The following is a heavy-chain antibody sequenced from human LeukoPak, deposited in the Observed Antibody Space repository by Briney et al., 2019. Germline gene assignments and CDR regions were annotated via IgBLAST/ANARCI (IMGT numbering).Heavy chain of an antibody. CDR2: INPNSGGT. Sequence: ASVKVSCKASGYTFIAYYMHWVRQAPGQGLEWMGWINPNSGGTNYAQKFQGRVTMTRDTSISTAYMDLSRLRSDDTAVYYCARGMGVLVPAATWFDPWGQGSLVSVSS. J-gene: IGHJ5*02. V-gene: IGHV1-2*02. CDR1: GYTFIAYY. CDR3: ARGMGVLVPAATWFDP. D-gene: IGHD2-2*01.